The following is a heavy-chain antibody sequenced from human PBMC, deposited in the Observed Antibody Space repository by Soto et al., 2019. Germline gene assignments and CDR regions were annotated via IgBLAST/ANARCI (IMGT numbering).Heavy chain of an antibody. D-gene: IGHD6-13*01. CDR3: AKDHEYSSSWLCSHNWFVP. CDR2: ISGSGGST. CDR1: GFTFSSYA. Sequence: EVQLLESGGGLVQPGGSLRLSCAASGFTFSSYAMSWVRQAPGKGLEWVSAISGSGGSTYYADSVKGRFTISRDNSKTTLYLQMNSLRAEDTAVYYCAKDHEYSSSWLCSHNWFVPWGQGTLVSVSS. J-gene: IGHJ5*02. V-gene: IGHV3-23*01.